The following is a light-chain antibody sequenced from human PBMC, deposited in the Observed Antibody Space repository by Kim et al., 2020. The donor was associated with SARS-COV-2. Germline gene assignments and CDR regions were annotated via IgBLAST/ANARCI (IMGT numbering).Light chain of an antibody. J-gene: IGLJ2*01. CDR1: SSNIGKNY. CDR2: DNN. CDR3: GTWDSSLSAVV. V-gene: IGLV1-51*01. Sequence: GQKVDISCSGRSSNIGKNYVTWYQQLPKTAPNLLIYDNNERPSGIPDRFSGSKSGTSATLGITGLQTGDEADYYCGTWDSSLSAVVFGGGTQLTVL.